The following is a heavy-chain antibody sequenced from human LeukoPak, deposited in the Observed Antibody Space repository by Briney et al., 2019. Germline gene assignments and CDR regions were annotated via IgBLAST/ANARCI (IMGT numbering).Heavy chain of an antibody. J-gene: IGHJ5*02. CDR2: INHSGNI. Sequence: PSETLSLTCTVSGGSVTSSDYYWGWIRQLPGKGLEWIVSINHSGNINYNAPLKSRVTISIDTSKNQFFFKLTDVTAADTAVYYCARQTRGTGTTANWFGPWGQGTLVTVSS. D-gene: IGHD4-17*01. CDR1: GGSVTSSDYY. V-gene: IGHV4-39*01. CDR3: ARQTRGTGTTANWFGP.